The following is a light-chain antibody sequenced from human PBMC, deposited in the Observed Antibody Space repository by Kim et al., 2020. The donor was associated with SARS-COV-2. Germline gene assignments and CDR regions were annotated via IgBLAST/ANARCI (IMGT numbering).Light chain of an antibody. CDR2: EVS. CDR3: CSYAGSSTLV. J-gene: IGLJ2*01. CDR1: SRDIGSYNL. V-gene: IGLV2-23*02. Sequence: HSITISCLGTSRDIGSYNLVSWYQQHPGKAPKLMIYEVSTWPSGVSNRFSGSKSGNTASLTISGLQAEDEADYYFCSYAGSSTLVFGGGTQLTVL.